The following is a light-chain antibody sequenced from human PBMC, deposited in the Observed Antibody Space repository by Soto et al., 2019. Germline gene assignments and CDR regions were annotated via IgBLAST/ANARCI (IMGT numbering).Light chain of an antibody. V-gene: IGKV3-20*01. CDR2: GAS. CDR1: QSVSSSY. CDR3: QQYGSSGWT. Sequence: EIVLTQSPGTLSLSPVERATLSCMASQSVSSSYLAWYQQKPGQAPRLLIYGASSRATGIPDRFSGSGSGTDFTLTISRLEPEDFAVYYCQQYGSSGWTFGQGTKVDIK. J-gene: IGKJ1*01.